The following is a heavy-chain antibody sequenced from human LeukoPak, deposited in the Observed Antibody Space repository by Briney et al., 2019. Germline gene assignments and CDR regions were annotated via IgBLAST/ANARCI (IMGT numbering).Heavy chain of an antibody. CDR3: ASDPARDYYDTSGYFRWVDY. Sequence: GGSLRLSCAASGFTFSDYYMSWIRQAPGKGLEWVLYISGSGSTIYYADSVKGRFTISRDNAKNSLYLQMNSLRAEDTAVYYCASDPARDYYDTSGYFRWVDYWGQGTLVTVSS. D-gene: IGHD3-22*01. CDR1: GFTFSDYY. V-gene: IGHV3-11*01. CDR2: ISGSGSTI. J-gene: IGHJ4*02.